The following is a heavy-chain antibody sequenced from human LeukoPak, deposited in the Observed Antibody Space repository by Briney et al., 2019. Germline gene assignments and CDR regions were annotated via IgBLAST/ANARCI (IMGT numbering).Heavy chain of an antibody. Sequence: GGSLRLSCAASGFTFSSYGMSWVRQAPGKGLEWVSAISGGGGSTYYPDSVKGRFTISRDNSRNTLYLQMNSLRAEDTAVYHCAKKGGFNYGDPFDYWGQGTLVTVSS. D-gene: IGHD5-18*01. CDR1: GFTFSSYG. V-gene: IGHV3-23*01. CDR3: AKKGGFNYGDPFDY. J-gene: IGHJ4*02. CDR2: ISGGGGST.